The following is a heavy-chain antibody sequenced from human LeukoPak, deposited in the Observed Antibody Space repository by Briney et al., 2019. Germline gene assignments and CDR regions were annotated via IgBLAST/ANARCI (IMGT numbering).Heavy chain of an antibody. J-gene: IGHJ3*02. V-gene: IGHV3-7*01. CDR3: ARYYYDDSGFSVDAFDI. Sequence: GGSLRLSCAASGFTFSRYWMTWVRQAPGKGQEWVANIKEDGSDKYYVDSVMGRFTISRDNAKNSFYLQMNSLRVEDTALYYCARYYYDDSGFSVDAFDIWGQGTMATVSS. D-gene: IGHD3-22*01. CDR1: GFTFSRYW. CDR2: IKEDGSDK.